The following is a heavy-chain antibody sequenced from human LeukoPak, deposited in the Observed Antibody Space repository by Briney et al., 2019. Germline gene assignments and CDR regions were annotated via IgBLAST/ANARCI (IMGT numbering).Heavy chain of an antibody. J-gene: IGHJ4*02. Sequence: PGGSLRLSCAASGFTFSSYAMHWVRQAPGKGLEWVAVISYDGSNKYYADSVKGRFTISRDNSKNTLYLQMNSLRAEDTAVYYCARASDPYSSSSGLGYWGQGTLVTVSS. D-gene: IGHD6-6*01. V-gene: IGHV3-30*01. CDR1: GFTFSSYA. CDR2: ISYDGSNK. CDR3: ARASDPYSSSSGLGY.